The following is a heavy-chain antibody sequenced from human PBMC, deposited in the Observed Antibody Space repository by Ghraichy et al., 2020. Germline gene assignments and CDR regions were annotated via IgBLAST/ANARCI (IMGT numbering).Heavy chain of an antibody. CDR1: GFTFSSYA. J-gene: IGHJ6*02. Sequence: GGSLRLSCAASGFTFSSYAMSWVRQAPGKGLEWVSAISGSGGSTYYADSVKGRFTISRDNSKNTLYLQMNSLRAEDTAVYYCAKDSYYEFWRGYVSHYYYGMDVWGQGTTVTVSS. D-gene: IGHD3-3*01. CDR3: AKDSYYEFWRGYVSHYYYGMDV. V-gene: IGHV3-23*01. CDR2: ISGSGGST.